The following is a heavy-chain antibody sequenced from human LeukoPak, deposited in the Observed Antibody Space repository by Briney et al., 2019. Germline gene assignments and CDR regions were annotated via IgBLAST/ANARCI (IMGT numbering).Heavy chain of an antibody. J-gene: IGHJ4*02. D-gene: IGHD2-21*01. CDR2: IKEDGSEK. Sequence: GGSLRLSCAASEFTFSSYWMTWVRQAPGKGLEWVANIKEDGSEKYYVDSVKGRFTISRDNAKNSLYLQMNSLRAEDTAVYYCARDSLISAWGQGTLVTVSS. V-gene: IGHV3-7*01. CDR3: ARDSLISA. CDR1: EFTFSSYW.